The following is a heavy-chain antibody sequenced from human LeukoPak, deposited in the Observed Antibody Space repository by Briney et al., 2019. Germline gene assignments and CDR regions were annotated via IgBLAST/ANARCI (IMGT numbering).Heavy chain of an antibody. V-gene: IGHV4-61*10. D-gene: IGHD6-13*01. CDR1: GGSVSTGSYY. J-gene: IGHJ4*01. CDR3: AREVVAAPGTVDY. CDR2: IHTSGST. Sequence: SETLSLTCTVSGGSVSTGSYYWSWIRQPAGRGLEWIGRIHTSGSTNYNPSLKSRVTISVDTSKNQFSLKLSSVTAADTAVYYCAREVVAAPGTVDYWGQGTLVTVSS.